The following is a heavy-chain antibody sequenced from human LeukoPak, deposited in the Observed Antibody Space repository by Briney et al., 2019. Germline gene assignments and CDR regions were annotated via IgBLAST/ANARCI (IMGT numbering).Heavy chain of an antibody. CDR3: ARGDYYDSSGYYFDY. D-gene: IGHD3-22*01. CDR2: IYSGGST. V-gene: IGHV3-66*01. J-gene: IGHJ4*02. CDR1: GFTVSSNY. Sequence: PGESLRLSCAPSGFTVSSNYMSWVRQAPGKGLEWVSVIYSGGSTYYADSVKGRFTISRDNSKNTLYLQMNSLRAEDTAVYYCARGDYYDSSGYYFDYWGQGTLVTVSS.